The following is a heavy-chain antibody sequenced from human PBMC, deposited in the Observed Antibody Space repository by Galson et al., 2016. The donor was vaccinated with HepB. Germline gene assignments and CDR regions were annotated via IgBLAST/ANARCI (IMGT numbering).Heavy chain of an antibody. J-gene: IGHJ4*03. CDR3: ARDGGYYGPGSYPFDY. CDR1: GYTFTSYA. D-gene: IGHD3-10*01. V-gene: IGHV1-3*01. CDR2: TNAGNGNT. Sequence: SVKVSCKASGYTFTSYAMHWVRQAPGQRLEWMGWTNAGNGNTKYSQKFQGRVTITRDTSASTAYMELSSLRSEDTAVYYCARDGGYYGPGSYPFDYWGQGTPGTVSS.